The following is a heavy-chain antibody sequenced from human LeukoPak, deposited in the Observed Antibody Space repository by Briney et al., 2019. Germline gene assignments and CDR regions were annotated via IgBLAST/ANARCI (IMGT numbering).Heavy chain of an antibody. CDR3: ARRGHFGSGTGNGLDV. J-gene: IGHJ6*02. Sequence: PSETLSLTCTVSGDSISSYWWNWIRQPPGKGLEWIGYIYYSGSTQYNPSLKSRVTISIDTSKNQFSLKLSSVTAADTAVYYCARRGHFGSGTGNGLDVWGQGTTVTVSS. V-gene: IGHV4-59*08. CDR2: IYYSGST. D-gene: IGHD3-10*01. CDR1: GDSISSYW.